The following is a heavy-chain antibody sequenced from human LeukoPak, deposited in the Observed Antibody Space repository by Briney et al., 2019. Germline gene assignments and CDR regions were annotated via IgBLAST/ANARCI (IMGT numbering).Heavy chain of an antibody. V-gene: IGHV3-48*02. CDR3: ARDPRSGGSFDI. Sequence: GGSLRLSCVGSGFSFRTYSMIWVRQAPGKGLEWISYISGSSGTIYYADSVKGRFTISRDNGRSSLYLQMNGLRDDDTAVYFCARDPRSGGSFDIWGQGTMVAVPS. CDR1: GFSFRTYS. J-gene: IGHJ3*02. CDR2: ISGSSGTI. D-gene: IGHD3-10*01.